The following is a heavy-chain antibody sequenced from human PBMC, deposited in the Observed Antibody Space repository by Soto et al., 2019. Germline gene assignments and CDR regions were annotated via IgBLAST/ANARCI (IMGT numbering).Heavy chain of an antibody. J-gene: IGHJ6*03. D-gene: IGHD3-3*01. Sequence: SETLYLTCAVYGGSFSGYYWSWIRQPPGKGLEWIGEINHSGSTNYNPSLKSRVTISVDTSKNQFSLKLSSVTAADTAVYYCARQTSLRFLEWLTPKKYYYYYYMDVWGKGTTVTAP. CDR2: INHSGST. V-gene: IGHV4-34*01. CDR3: ARQTSLRFLEWLTPKKYYYYYYMDV. CDR1: GGSFSGYY.